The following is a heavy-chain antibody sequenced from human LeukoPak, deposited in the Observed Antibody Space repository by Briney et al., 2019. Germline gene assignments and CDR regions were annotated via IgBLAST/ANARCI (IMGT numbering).Heavy chain of an antibody. CDR1: GGFISSGGYY. V-gene: IGHV4-39*01. Sequence: PSETLSLTCVVSGGFISSGGYYWGWIRHPPGKGLEWIGSVHHSGITYYNTSLKSRVTISVDKSKNQFSLELTSVTAADTAVYYCARNPPNDYDSSGRMGAFDVWGQGTMVTVSS. D-gene: IGHD3-22*01. J-gene: IGHJ3*01. CDR3: ARNPPNDYDSSGRMGAFDV. CDR2: VHHSGIT.